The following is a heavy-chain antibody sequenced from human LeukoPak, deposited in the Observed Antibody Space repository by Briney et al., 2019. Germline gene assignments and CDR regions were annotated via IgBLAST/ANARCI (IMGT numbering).Heavy chain of an antibody. Sequence: GWSLTLSCAASGWTYSSHPISWVGQARAKGVEGVSVISGSGGSTYYARSVKGRFTISRDNSKNTLDLQMNSLRAEDTAARYYANDREYCSSTSCSPWGLWFDPWGQGTLVTVSS. CDR3: ANDREYCSSTSCSPWGLWFDP. J-gene: IGHJ5*02. V-gene: IGHV3-23*01. CDR1: GWTYSSHP. D-gene: IGHD2-2*01. CDR2: ISGSGGST.